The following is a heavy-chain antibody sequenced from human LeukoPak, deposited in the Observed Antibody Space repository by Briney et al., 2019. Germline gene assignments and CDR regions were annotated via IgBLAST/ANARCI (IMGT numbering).Heavy chain of an antibody. CDR2: IYTSGST. CDR1: GGSIGSFY. CDR3: ARGGSGSYLGYFDY. V-gene: IGHV4-4*07. J-gene: IGHJ4*02. Sequence: SETLSLTCTVSGGSIGSFYWSWIRQPAGKGLEWIGRIYTSGSTNYNPSLKSRVTMSVDTSKNQFSLKLSSVTAADTAVYYCARGGSGSYLGYFDYWGQGTLVTVSS. D-gene: IGHD1-26*01.